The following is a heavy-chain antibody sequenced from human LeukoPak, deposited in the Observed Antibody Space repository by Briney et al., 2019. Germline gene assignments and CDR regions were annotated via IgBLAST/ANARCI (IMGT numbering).Heavy chain of an antibody. D-gene: IGHD3-10*01. Sequence: GGSLKLSCAASGFTFSGSAMHWVRQASGKGLEWVGRIRSKANSYATAYAASVKGRFTISRDDSKNTAYLQMNSLKTEYTALYYCAKYSGRSYYYGGLIDYWGQGTLVTVSS. J-gene: IGHJ4*02. CDR2: IRSKANSYAT. V-gene: IGHV3-73*01. CDR3: AKYSGRSYYYGGLIDY. CDR1: GFTFSGSA.